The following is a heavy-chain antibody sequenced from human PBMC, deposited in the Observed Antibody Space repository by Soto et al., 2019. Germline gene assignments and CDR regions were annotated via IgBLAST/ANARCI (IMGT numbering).Heavy chain of an antibody. J-gene: IGHJ4*02. Sequence: TLSLTCTFSGGSISSGGYYWSWIRQHPGKGLEWIGCIYYSGSTYYNPSLKSRVTISVDTSKNQFSLKLSSVTAADTAVYYCAREMATTGSYFDYWGQGTLVTVST. V-gene: IGHV4-31*03. D-gene: IGHD3-10*01. CDR1: GGSISSGGYY. CDR2: IYYSGST. CDR3: AREMATTGSYFDY.